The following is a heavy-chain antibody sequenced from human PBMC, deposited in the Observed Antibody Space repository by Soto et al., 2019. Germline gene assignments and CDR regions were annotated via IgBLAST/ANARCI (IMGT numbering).Heavy chain of an antibody. J-gene: IGHJ4*02. V-gene: IGHV3-30-3*01. D-gene: IGHD3-10*01. CDR1: GFTFSSYA. CDR3: ARDRAEGVDY. Sequence: QVQLVESGGGVVQPGRSLRLSCAASGFTFSSYAMHWVRQAPGKGLEWVAVISYDGSNKYYADSVKGRFTISRDNSKNTLYLQMNSLRAEDTAVYYCARDRAEGVDYWGQGPLVTVSS. CDR2: ISYDGSNK.